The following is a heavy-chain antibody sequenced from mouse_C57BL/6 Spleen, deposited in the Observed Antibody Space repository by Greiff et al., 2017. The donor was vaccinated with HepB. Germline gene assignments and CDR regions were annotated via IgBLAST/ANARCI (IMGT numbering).Heavy chain of an antibody. V-gene: IGHV5-17*01. D-gene: IGHD4-1*01. CDR2: ISSGSSTI. CDR1: GFTFSDYG. Sequence: EVKLVESGGGLVKPGGSLKLSCAASGFTFSDYGMHWVRQAPEKGLEWVAYISSGSSTIYYADTVKGRFTISRDNAKNTLFLQMTSLRSEDTAMYYCARGDWDPFTDYWGQGTSVTVAS. J-gene: IGHJ4*01. CDR3: ARGDWDPFTDY.